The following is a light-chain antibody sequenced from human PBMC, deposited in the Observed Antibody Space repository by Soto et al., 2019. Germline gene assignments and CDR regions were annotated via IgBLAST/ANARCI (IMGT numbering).Light chain of an antibody. CDR1: QSVSSN. CDR3: QQYNKWPLT. J-gene: IGKJ1*01. CDR2: AVS. Sequence: EIMMTQSPGTLSASPGERATLSCRASQSVSSNLAWYQQKPGQAPRLLIYAVSTRATGIPARFSGSGSGTEFTITNSSLQSEDFAVYYCQQYNKWPLTFGQGTKVEIK. V-gene: IGKV3-15*01.